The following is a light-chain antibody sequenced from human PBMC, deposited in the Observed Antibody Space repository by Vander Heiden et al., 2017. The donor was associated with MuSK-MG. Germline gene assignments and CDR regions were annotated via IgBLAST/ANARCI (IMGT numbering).Light chain of an antibody. CDR3: QQDSSDSST. Sequence: DIHMTQSPSTLSASVGDRVTITCRASQYISTWVAWYQQKPGKAPKLLIYGASRLESGIPSRYSRSGSVREFTLTVSSLQPGDFATYYCQQDSSDSSTFGQGTRLDIK. CDR2: GAS. CDR1: QYISTW. J-gene: IGKJ2*01. V-gene: IGKV1-5*03.